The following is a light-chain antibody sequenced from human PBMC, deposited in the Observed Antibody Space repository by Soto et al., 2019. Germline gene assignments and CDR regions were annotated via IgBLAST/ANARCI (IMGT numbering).Light chain of an antibody. CDR1: QDISNY. J-gene: IGKJ1*01. V-gene: IGKV1-33*01. CDR2: KAS. Sequence: DMQRIQSPAALSASVGDRVTITCQASQDISNYLNWYQQKPGKAPKLLIYKASSLESGVPSRFSGSGSGTDFTLTISRLEPEDFAVYYCQQYDNSAWTFGQGTKV. CDR3: QQYDNSAWT.